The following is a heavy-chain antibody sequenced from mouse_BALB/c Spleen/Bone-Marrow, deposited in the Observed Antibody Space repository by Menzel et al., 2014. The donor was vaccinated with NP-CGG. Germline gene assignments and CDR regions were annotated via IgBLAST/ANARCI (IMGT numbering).Heavy chain of an antibody. D-gene: IGHD4-1*01. J-gene: IGHJ4*01. V-gene: IGHV2-6*02. CDR1: GFSLTSYG. Sequence: QVQLKESGPGLVAPSQSLSITCTVSGFSLTSYGIHWVRQPPGKGLEWLVVIWSDGSTTYNSSLKSRLNIRKDSSKSQVFLKVSSLQTDDTAMYYCARTGTYYAMDYWGQGTSVTVSS. CDR2: IWSDGST. CDR3: ARTGTYYAMDY.